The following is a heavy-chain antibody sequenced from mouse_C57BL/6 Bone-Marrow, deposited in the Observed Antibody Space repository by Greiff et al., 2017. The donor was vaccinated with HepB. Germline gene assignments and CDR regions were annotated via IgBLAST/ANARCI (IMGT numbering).Heavy chain of an antibody. CDR2: IRNKANGYTT. Sequence: EVKLMESGGGLVQPGGSLSLSCAASGFTFTDYYMSWVRQPPGKALEWLGFIRNKANGYTTEYSASVKGRFTISRDNSQSILYLQMNALRAEDSATYDCARYRTGNYAMDYCGQGTSVTVSS. J-gene: IGHJ4*01. V-gene: IGHV7-3*01. CDR3: ARYRTGNYAMDY. CDR1: GFTFTDYY.